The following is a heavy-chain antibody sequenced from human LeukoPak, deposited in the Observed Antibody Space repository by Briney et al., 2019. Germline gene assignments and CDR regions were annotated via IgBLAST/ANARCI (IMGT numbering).Heavy chain of an antibody. V-gene: IGHV4-61*05. CDR3: ARGGGRWLHIDY. CDR1: GGSISSSSYY. CDR2: IYYSGST. Sequence: SETLSLTCTVSGGSISSSSYYWGWIRQPPGKGLEWIGYIYYSGSTNYNPSLKSRVTISVDTSKNQFSLKLSSVTAADTAVYYCARGGGRWLHIDYWGQGTLVTVSS. D-gene: IGHD5-24*01. J-gene: IGHJ4*02.